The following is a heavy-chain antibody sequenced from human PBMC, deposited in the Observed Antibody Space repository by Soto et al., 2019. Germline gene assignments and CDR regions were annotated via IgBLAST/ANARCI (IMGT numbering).Heavy chain of an antibody. D-gene: IGHD6-13*01. CDR3: ASSVEQQRTYYYYGMDV. J-gene: IGHJ6*02. Sequence: ESLQISCKGSGYSFTSYWIGWVRQMPGKGLEWMGIIYPGDSDTRYSPSFQGQVTISADKSISTAYLQWSSLKASDTAMYYCASSVEQQRTYYYYGMDVWGQGTTVTVSS. V-gene: IGHV5-51*01. CDR2: IYPGDSDT. CDR1: GYSFTSYW.